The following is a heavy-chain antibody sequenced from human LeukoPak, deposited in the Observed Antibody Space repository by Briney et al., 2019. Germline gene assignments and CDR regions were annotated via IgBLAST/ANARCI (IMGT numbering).Heavy chain of an antibody. V-gene: IGHV3-23*01. D-gene: IGHD4-17*01. J-gene: IGHJ4*02. Sequence: GGSLRLPRAASGFSFSTYTMNWVRQAPGKGLEWVSAINGRGDSTFYADSVKGQFTISRDNPKSTVYLQMNSLRADDTAVYYCAKERQTGDYFTSDFWGQGTLVTVSS. CDR1: GFSFSTYT. CDR2: INGRGDST. CDR3: AKERQTGDYFTSDF.